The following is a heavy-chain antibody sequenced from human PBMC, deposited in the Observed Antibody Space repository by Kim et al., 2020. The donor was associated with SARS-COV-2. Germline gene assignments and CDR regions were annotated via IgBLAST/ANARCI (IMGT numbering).Heavy chain of an antibody. CDR2: IYPGDSDT. CDR1: GYSFTNYW. J-gene: IGHJ6*02. Sequence: GESLKISCKGSGYSFTNYWIAWVRQMPGKGLEWMGVIYPGDSDTRFSPSFLVQVTMSVDKPINTAYLQWSSLKAADTAIYYCARHSPTHGKINYGMDVWGQGTTVTVSS. V-gene: IGHV5-51*01. D-gene: IGHD2-15*01. CDR3: ARHSPTHGKINYGMDV.